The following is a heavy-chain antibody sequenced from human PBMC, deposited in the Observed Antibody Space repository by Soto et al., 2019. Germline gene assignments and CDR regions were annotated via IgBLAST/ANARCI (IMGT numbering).Heavy chain of an antibody. Sequence: PSETLSLTCTVSGDSIRSYYWSWIRQPPGKGLEWIGYISYTGSTHHNPSLKSRVTISADTSKNQFSLKLSSVTTADTALYYCAREGVAAPYYYYGMDVWGQGTTVTVSS. V-gene: IGHV4-59*01. CDR1: GDSIRSYY. CDR2: ISYTGST. D-gene: IGHD2-15*01. CDR3: AREGVAAPYYYYGMDV. J-gene: IGHJ6*02.